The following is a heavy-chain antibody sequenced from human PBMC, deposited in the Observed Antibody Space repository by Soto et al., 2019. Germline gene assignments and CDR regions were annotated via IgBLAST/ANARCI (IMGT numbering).Heavy chain of an antibody. D-gene: IGHD5-18*01. CDR2: IYSDGSGT. V-gene: IGHV3-74*01. Sequence: PXVSLQLSCAASGFTFSSYWMHWVRQAPGKGLVWVSRIYSDGSGTTYADSVKGRFTISRDNAKSMLYLQMNSLRVEDTAVYYCATLNSFGADYWGQGTLVTVSS. CDR1: GFTFSSYW. CDR3: ATLNSFGADY. J-gene: IGHJ4*02.